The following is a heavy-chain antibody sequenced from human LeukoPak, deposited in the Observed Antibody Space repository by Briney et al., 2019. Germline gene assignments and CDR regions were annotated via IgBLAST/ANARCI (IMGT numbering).Heavy chain of an antibody. D-gene: IGHD6-19*01. CDR2: ISGSGDNT. CDR1: GFSFSSYA. J-gene: IGHJ4*02. V-gene: IGHV3-23*01. CDR3: PKRSGYTTGWFFDF. Sequence: GGSLKLSCAASGFSFSSYAMSWVRQAPGKGLEWVSSISGSGDNTYYAESVKGRFTISRDNSNNTLFLQMNSLRAEDTAVFYCPKRSGYTTGWFFDFWGQGTLVTVSS.